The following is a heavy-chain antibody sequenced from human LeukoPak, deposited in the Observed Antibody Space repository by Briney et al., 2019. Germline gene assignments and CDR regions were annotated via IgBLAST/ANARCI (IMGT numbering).Heavy chain of an antibody. CDR1: GFTFSSYW. V-gene: IGHV3-7*01. Sequence: GGSLRLSCAASGFTFSSYWMSWVRQAPGKGLEWVANINQDGSVKYYVDSVKGRLTISRDNAKNSVYLQMDSPRAEDTAVYCCARIGYSSSSFDYWGKGSLVTVSS. D-gene: IGHD6-6*01. CDR2: INQDGSVK. CDR3: ARIGYSSSSFDY. J-gene: IGHJ4*02.